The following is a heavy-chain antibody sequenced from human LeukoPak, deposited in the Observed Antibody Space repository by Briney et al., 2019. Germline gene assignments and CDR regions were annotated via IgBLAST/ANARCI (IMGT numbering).Heavy chain of an antibody. J-gene: IGHJ4*02. Sequence: GGSLRLSCAASAFTLSNYSMAWVRQAPGKGLEWISYISSSSRTIYYADSVKGRFTISRDNSKNTLYLQMNSLRVEDTAVYYCARCRENDFWSGSPVDYWGQGTLVTVSS. CDR2: ISSSSRTI. D-gene: IGHD3-3*01. CDR3: ARCRENDFWSGSPVDY. CDR1: AFTLSNYS. V-gene: IGHV3-48*01.